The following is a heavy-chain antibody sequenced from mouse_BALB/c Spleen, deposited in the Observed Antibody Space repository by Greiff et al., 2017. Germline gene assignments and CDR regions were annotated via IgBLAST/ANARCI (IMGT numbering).Heavy chain of an antibody. Sequence: QVQLQQSGPGLVAPSQSLSITCTVSGFSLTSYGVHWVRQPPGKGLEWLGVIWAGGSTNYNSALMSRLSISKDNSKSQVFLKMNSLQTDDTAMYYCARDSAYYGNYFFYAMAYWGQGTSVTVSS. CDR1: GFSLTSYG. CDR2: IWAGGST. CDR3: ARDSAYYGNYFFYAMAY. J-gene: IGHJ4*01. D-gene: IGHD2-10*01. V-gene: IGHV2-9*02.